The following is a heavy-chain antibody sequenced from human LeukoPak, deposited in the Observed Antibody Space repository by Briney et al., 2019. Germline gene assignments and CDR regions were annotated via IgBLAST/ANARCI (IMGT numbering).Heavy chain of an antibody. CDR1: GGSISSYY. CDR2: IYYSGST. D-gene: IGHD6-19*01. J-gene: IGHJ5*02. V-gene: IGHV4-59*08. Sequence: PSETLSLTCTVSGGSISSYYWSWIRQPPGKGLEWIGYIYYSGSTNYNPSLKSRVTISVDTSKNQFSLKLSSVTAADTAVYYCARHRRLAVAGTIVAPWGQGTLVTVSS. CDR3: ARHRRLAVAGTIVAP.